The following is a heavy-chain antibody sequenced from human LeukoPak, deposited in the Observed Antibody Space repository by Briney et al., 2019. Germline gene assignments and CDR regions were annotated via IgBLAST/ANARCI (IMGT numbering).Heavy chain of an antibody. CDR1: GGSISSYY. J-gene: IGHJ4*02. CDR2: INHSGST. D-gene: IGHD3-22*01. CDR3: ARGRPAMIVVVISPFVY. Sequence: SETLSLTCTVSGGSISSYYWSWIRQPPGKGLEWIGEINHSGSTNYNPSLKSRVTISVDTSKNQFSLELSSVTAADTAVYYCARGRPAMIVVVISPFVYWGQGTLVTVSS. V-gene: IGHV4-34*01.